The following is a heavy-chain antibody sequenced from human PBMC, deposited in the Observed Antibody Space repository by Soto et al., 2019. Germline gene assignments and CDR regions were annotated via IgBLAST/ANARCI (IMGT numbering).Heavy chain of an antibody. CDR1: GFTFSSYS. D-gene: IGHD6-6*01. CDR3: AKAARQYYYGMDV. CDR2: ISGSSSTI. J-gene: IGHJ6*02. Sequence: EVQLVESGGGLVQPGGSLRLSCAASGFTFSSYSMNWVRQAPGKGLEWVSYISGSSSTIYYADSVKGRFTISRDNAKNSLFLQMNNLRDEDTAVYYCAKAARQYYYGMDVWGQGTTVTVSS. V-gene: IGHV3-48*02.